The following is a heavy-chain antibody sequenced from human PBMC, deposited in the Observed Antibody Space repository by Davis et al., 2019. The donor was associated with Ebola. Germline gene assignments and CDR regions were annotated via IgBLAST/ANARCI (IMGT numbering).Heavy chain of an antibody. Sequence: PGGSLRLSCAASGFTFSSYSMNWVRQVPGKGLVWVSHINSDGTFIIDADSVKGRFTISRDNAKNTLYLQMNSLRAEDTAVYYCARVRWGYWGQGTLVTVSS. V-gene: IGHV3-74*01. D-gene: IGHD5-24*01. J-gene: IGHJ4*02. CDR2: INSDGTFI. CDR1: GFTFSSYS. CDR3: ARVRWGY.